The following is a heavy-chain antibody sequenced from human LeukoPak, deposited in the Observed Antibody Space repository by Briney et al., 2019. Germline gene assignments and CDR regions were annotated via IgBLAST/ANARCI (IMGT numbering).Heavy chain of an antibody. D-gene: IGHD5-24*01. CDR1: GDSITYFY. CDR2: VSSSGST. Sequence: SETLSLTCSVSGDSITYFYWSWIRQAAGKGLEWIGRVSSSGSTDYNASLKSRVTMSVDTSKNQLSLKMISVTAADTAVYYCARLYLPATRFDYWGQGTLVTVSS. V-gene: IGHV4-4*07. J-gene: IGHJ4*02. CDR3: ARLYLPATRFDY.